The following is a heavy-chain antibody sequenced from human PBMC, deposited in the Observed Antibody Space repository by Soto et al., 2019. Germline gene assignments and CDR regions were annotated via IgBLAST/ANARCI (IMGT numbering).Heavy chain of an antibody. V-gene: IGHV3-72*01. CDR3: ARIGAGGWDIPFDV. CDR1: GFTLSDHY. D-gene: IGHD6-19*01. J-gene: IGHJ4*02. Sequence: EVQLVESGGGLVQPGGSLRLSCAGSGFTLSDHYIDWVRQAPGKGLEWVGRSRDKPQGYSTAYAASVKGRFTTSRDESKNSAYLQMNSLKTEDTAVYYCARIGAGGWDIPFDVWGQGTLVTVSS. CDR2: SRDKPQGYST.